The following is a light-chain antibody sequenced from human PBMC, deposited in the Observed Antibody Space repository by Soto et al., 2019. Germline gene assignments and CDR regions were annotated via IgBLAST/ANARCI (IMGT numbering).Light chain of an antibody. V-gene: IGLV2-14*01. J-gene: IGLJ2*01. CDR1: SSDVGNYNY. Sequence: QFVLTQPASVSGSPGQSITISCTGTSSDVGNYNYVSWYHQRPGKAPKLMIYGVNNRPSGVSNRFSGSKSGNTASLTISGLQTEDEADYYCTSYTTSSTLVFGGGTKVTVL. CDR3: TSYTTSSTLV. CDR2: GVN.